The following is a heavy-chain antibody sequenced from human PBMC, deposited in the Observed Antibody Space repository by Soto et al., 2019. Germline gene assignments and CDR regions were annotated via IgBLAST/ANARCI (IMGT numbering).Heavy chain of an antibody. CDR1: GASINSPNW. CDR3: AKKGPSDEPPFNF. V-gene: IGHV4-4*02. CDR2: IYHTGNT. J-gene: IGHJ4*02. Sequence: QVQLQESGPGLVNPSGTLSLTCGVSGASINSPNWWSWVRQSPGKGLEWIGEIYHTGNTNSNWSPRGRASLSVDKSNNQSPMTRPSVPPPDPAVYYWAKKGPSDEPPFNFGGQGILVPVSS.